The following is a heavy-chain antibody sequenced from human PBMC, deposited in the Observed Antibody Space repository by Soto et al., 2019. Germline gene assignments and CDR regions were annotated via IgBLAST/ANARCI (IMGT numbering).Heavy chain of an antibody. CDR1: GFTFSTYW. Sequence: PGGSLRLSCAASGFTFSTYWMTWVRQAPGKGLEWVANINQDGSEKSFMDSVKGRRTISRDNAKNSVYLQMNSLRAEDTAVYYCAREGATSTRIYGLDVWGRGTTVTVSS. CDR3: AREGATSTRIYGLDV. D-gene: IGHD1-1*01. J-gene: IGHJ6*01. V-gene: IGHV3-7*03. CDR2: INQDGSEK.